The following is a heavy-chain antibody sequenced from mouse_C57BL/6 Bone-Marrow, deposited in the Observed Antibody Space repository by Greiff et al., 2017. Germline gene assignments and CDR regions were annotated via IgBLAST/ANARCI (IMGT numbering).Heavy chain of an antibody. CDR1: GYTFTSYW. CDR2: IHPNSGST. V-gene: IGHV1-64*01. CDR3: ARNGSSYGYFEV. D-gene: IGHD1-1*01. J-gene: IGHJ1*03. Sequence: VKLQQPGAELVKPGASVKLSCKASGYTFTSYWMHWVKQRPGQGLEWIGMIHPNSGSTNYNEKFKSKATMTVDKSTSTASMQLSSLTSEDSAVYYCARNGSSYGYFEVWGTGTTVTVSS.